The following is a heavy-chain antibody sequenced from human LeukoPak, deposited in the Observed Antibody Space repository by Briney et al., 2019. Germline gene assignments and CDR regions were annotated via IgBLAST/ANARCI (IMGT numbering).Heavy chain of an antibody. D-gene: IGHD3-16*02. CDR2: INNDRRTE. V-gene: IGHV3-43*02. J-gene: IGHJ4*02. Sequence: GGSLRLSCAASGFTFNEYAMHWDRHVTRKGLEWVSLINNDRRTEYYADSVQGRFTSSSDNNKESLFLQMDRLRTEDTALYYCAKTFRLGESSLFRPCDYWGQGTLVTVSS. CDR3: AKTFRLGESSLFRPCDY. CDR1: GFTFNEYA.